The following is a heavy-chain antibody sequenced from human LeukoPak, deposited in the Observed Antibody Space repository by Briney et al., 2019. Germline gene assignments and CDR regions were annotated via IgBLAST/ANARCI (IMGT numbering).Heavy chain of an antibody. CDR2: IGTAGST. V-gene: IGHV3-13*01. CDR3: ARGGYYYDSSGYYSSPFDY. CDR1: GFTFSTYD. D-gene: IGHD3-22*01. Sequence: GGSLRLSCAASGFTFSTYDMHWVRHAAGKDLEWGSTIGTAGSTYYPGSVKGRFTISSDNAKNSLYLQMNSLRAGDTAVYYCARGGYYYDSSGYYSSPFDYWGQGTLVTVSS. J-gene: IGHJ4*02.